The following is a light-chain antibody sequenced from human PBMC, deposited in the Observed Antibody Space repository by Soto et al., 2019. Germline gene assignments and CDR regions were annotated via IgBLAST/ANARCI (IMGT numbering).Light chain of an antibody. CDR3: SSYTNSTRV. J-gene: IGLJ3*02. CDR1: SSDVATYNR. CDR2: DVS. V-gene: IGLV2-18*02. Sequence: QSVLTQPPSVSGSPGQSVTISCTGTSSDVATYNRVSWYQQPPGTAPKLIIYDVSNRPSGVPGRFSGSKSGNTASLTISGLEDEDDDDYYCSSYTNSTRVFGGGTQLTVL.